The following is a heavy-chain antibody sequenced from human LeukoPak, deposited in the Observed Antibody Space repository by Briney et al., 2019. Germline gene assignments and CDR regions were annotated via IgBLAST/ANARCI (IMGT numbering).Heavy chain of an antibody. Sequence: ASVKVSCKASGNTFAGYYVHWVRQAPGQGLAWMGWINTHSGATNYAQNFQGRVTMTRDMSTSTVYMELSSLRSEDTAVYYCARDHMMAAAFDYWGQGTLVTVSS. D-gene: IGHD6-13*01. CDR1: GNTFAGYY. CDR3: ARDHMMAAAFDY. CDR2: INTHSGAT. J-gene: IGHJ4*02. V-gene: IGHV1-2*02.